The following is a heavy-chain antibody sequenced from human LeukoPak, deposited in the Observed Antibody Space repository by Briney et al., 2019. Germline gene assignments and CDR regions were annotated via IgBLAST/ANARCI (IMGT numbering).Heavy chain of an antibody. CDR1: GYTFTGYY. Sequence: ASVKVSCKASGYTFTGYYMHWVRQAPGQGLEWMGWINPNSGGTNYAQKFQGRVTMTRDTSISTAYMELSRLRSDDTAVYYCARARYGWRFGKSQLGPLYFDYWGQGTLVTVSS. CDR3: ARARYGWRFGKSQLGPLYFDY. J-gene: IGHJ4*02. V-gene: IGHV1-2*02. D-gene: IGHD3-10*01. CDR2: INPNSGGT.